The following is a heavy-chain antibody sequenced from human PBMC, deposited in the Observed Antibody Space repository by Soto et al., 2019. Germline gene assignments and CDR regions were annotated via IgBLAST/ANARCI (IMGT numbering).Heavy chain of an antibody. CDR2: IYYSGST. CDR1: GGSISSSSYY. Sequence: PSETLSLTCTVSGGSISSSSYYWGWIRQPPGKGLEWIGSIYYSGSTYYNPSLKSRVTISVDTSKNQFSLKLSSVTAADTAVYYCTRYSYAGGYGMDVWGQGTTVTVSS. D-gene: IGHD5-18*01. CDR3: TRYSYAGGYGMDV. V-gene: IGHV4-39*01. J-gene: IGHJ6*02.